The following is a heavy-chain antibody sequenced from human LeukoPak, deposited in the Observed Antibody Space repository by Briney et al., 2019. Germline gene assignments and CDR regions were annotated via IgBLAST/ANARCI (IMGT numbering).Heavy chain of an antibody. CDR1: GFTFATYT. V-gene: IGHV3-23*01. J-gene: IGHJ4*02. D-gene: IGHD2-2*01. Sequence: GGSLRLSCAASGFTFATYTMSWVRQAPGKGLEWVSDIRGSDASPYYADSVKGRLTISRDNSKNTMYLQTNSLRAEDTAVYYCAKLGRYQLPLDDYWGQGTLVTVSS. CDR2: IRGSDASP. CDR3: AKLGRYQLPLDDY.